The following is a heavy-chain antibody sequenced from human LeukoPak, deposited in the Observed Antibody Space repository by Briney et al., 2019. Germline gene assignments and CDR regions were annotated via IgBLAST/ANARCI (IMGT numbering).Heavy chain of an antibody. CDR1: GFTFSSYS. Sequence: GGSLRLSCAASGFTFSSYSMNWVRQAPGKGLGWVSSISSSSSYIYYADSVKGRFTISRDNAKNSLYLQMNSLRAEDTAVYYCAREAGGRFLEWLPTNWFDPWGQGTLVTVSS. D-gene: IGHD3-3*01. CDR3: AREAGGRFLEWLPTNWFDP. V-gene: IGHV3-21*01. J-gene: IGHJ5*02. CDR2: ISSSSSYI.